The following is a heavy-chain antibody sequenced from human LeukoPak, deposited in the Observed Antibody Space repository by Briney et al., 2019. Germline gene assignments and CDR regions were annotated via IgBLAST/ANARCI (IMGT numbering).Heavy chain of an antibody. CDR2: ISYDGGNK. J-gene: IGHJ4*02. V-gene: IGHV3-30*04. D-gene: IGHD3-10*01. Sequence: GGSLRLSCAASGFTFSSYAMHWVRQAPGKVLEWVSVISYDGGNKYYADSVKGRFTISRDNSKNTLYLQMNSLRAEDTAVYYCAKDQTRNYYGSGSYDYWGQGTLVTVSS. CDR3: AKDQTRNYYGSGSYDY. CDR1: GFTFSSYA.